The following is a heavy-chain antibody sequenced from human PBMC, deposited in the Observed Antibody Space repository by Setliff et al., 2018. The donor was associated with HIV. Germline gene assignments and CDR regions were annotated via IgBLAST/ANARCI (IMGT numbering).Heavy chain of an antibody. J-gene: IGHJ4*02. D-gene: IGHD3-10*01. Sequence: GESLKISCRGSGYNFPNYWIAWVRQMPGKGLEWMGIIYPDNSDTRYSPSFQGQVTISADKSISTAYLQWSSLKASDTAMYYCARRPYYGSGTTEFDYWGQGMLVTVSS. V-gene: IGHV5-51*01. CDR1: GYNFPNYW. CDR2: IYPDNSDT. CDR3: ARRPYYGSGTTEFDY.